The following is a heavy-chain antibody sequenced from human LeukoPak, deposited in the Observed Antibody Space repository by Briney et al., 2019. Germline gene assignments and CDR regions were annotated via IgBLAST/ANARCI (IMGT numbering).Heavy chain of an antibody. J-gene: IGHJ4*02. CDR3: ARGPRRLSYDSSGYYRYFDY. CDR1: GYTFTSYA. CDR2: IIPIFGTA. Sequence: ASVKVSCKASGYTFTSYAISWVRQAPGQGLEWMGGIIPIFGTANYAQKFQGRVTITADKSTSTAYMELSSLRSEDTAVYYCARGPRRLSYDSSGYYRYFDYWGQGTLVTVSS. D-gene: IGHD3-22*01. V-gene: IGHV1-69*06.